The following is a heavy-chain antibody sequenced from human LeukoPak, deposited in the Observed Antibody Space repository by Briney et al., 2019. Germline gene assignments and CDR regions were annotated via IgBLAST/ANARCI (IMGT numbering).Heavy chain of an antibody. V-gene: IGHV1-24*01. CDR2: FDPEDGET. CDR3: ATVGSSGFGVVTPNWFDP. J-gene: IGHJ5*02. CDR1: GYTLTELS. Sequence: ASVKVSCEVSGYTLTELSMHWVRQAPGKGLEWMGGFDPEDGETIYAQKFQGRVTMTEDTSTDTAYMELSSLRSEDTAVYYCATVGSSGFGVVTPNWFDPWGQGTLVTVSS. D-gene: IGHD3-3*01.